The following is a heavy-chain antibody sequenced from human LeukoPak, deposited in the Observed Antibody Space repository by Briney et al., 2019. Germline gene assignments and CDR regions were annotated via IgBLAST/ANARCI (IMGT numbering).Heavy chain of an antibody. D-gene: IGHD3-16*01. CDR2: IYHSGST. J-gene: IGHJ4*02. V-gene: IGHV4-30-2*01. CDR1: GGSISSGGYS. CDR3: AGARVGIGGFDY. Sequence: SETLSLTCAVSGGSISSGGYSWSWIRQPPGKGLEWIGYIYHSGSTYYNPSLKSRVTISVDRSKNQFSLKLSSVTAADTAVYYCAGARVGIGGFDYWGQGTLVIVSS.